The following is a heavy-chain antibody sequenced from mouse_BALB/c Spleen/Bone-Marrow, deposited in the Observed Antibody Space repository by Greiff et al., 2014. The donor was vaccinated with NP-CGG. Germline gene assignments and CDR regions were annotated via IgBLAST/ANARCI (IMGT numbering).Heavy chain of an antibody. CDR3: ARYGNGLMDY. CDR1: GSNIKDTY. J-gene: IGHJ4*01. Sequence: VQLQQSGAELVKPGASVKLSCTASGSNIKDTYMHWVKQRPEQGLEWIGRIYPANGDTKYDPKFQGKATITADTSSNTAYLQRSSLTSEDTAVYYCARYGNGLMDYWGQGTSVTVSS. CDR2: IYPANGDT. V-gene: IGHV14-3*02. D-gene: IGHD2-1*01.